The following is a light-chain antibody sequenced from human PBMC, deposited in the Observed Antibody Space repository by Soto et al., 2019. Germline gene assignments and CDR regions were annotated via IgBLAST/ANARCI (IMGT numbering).Light chain of an antibody. CDR1: SSNIGAGFD. CDR3: QSFDSSLNGYV. V-gene: IGLV1-40*01. J-gene: IGLJ1*01. CDR2: GNI. Sequence: QSVLAQPPSVSGAPGQRVTISCAGTSSNIGAGFDIHWYQQLPGTAPKLLILGNINRPSGVPDRFSGSKSGTSASLAITGLQAEDEADYYCQSFDSSLNGYVFXTGTKVTVL.